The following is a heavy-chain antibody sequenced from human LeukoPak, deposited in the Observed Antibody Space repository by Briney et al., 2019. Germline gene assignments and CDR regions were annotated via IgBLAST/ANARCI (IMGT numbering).Heavy chain of an antibody. D-gene: IGHD1-26*01. J-gene: IGHJ4*02. CDR1: GLTFSDYS. CDR3: AKYRAGSRGSYGFPYYFDY. V-gene: IGHV3-21*04. Sequence: PGGSLRLSCAASGLTFSDYSMNWVRQAPGKGLEWVSLITSSSNYIYYADSVKGRFTVSRDNAKKSLYLQMNSLRAEDTAVYYCAKYRAGSRGSYGFPYYFDYWGQGTLVTVSS. CDR2: ITSSSNYI.